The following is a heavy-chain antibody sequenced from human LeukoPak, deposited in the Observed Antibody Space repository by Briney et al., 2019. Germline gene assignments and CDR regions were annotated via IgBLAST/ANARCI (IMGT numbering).Heavy chain of an antibody. J-gene: IGHJ4*02. Sequence: GGSLILSCAASGFTFISYTMSWVRQAPGKGLEWVSSISGSDGRTYYADSVKGRFTISRDISKNTVYLQMNSLRAEDTAVYYCAKDGYDTGVGYFDYWGQGTLVIVSS. D-gene: IGHD3-3*01. V-gene: IGHV3-23*01. CDR3: AKDGYDTGVGYFDY. CDR2: ISGSDGRT. CDR1: GFTFISYT.